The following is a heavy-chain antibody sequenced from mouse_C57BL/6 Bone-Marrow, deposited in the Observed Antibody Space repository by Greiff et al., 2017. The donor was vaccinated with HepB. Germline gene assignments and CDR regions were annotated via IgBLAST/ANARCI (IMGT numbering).Heavy chain of an antibody. J-gene: IGHJ1*03. CDR3: ARGEKSSYPRYFDV. CDR1: GYSITSGYD. D-gene: IGHD1-1*01. V-gene: IGHV3-1*01. Sequence: EVQRVESGPGMVKPSQSLSLTCTVTGYSITSGYDWHWIRHFPGNKLEWMGYISYSGSTNYNPSLKSRISITHDTSKNHFFLKLNSVTTEDTATYYGARGEKSSYPRYFDVWGTGTTVTVSS. CDR2: ISYSGST.